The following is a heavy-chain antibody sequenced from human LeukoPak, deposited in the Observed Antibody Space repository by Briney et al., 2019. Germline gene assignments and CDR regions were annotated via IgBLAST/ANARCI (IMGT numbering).Heavy chain of an antibody. D-gene: IGHD4-17*01. CDR2: TYYRSKWYN. J-gene: IGHJ6*02. Sequence: SQTLSLTCAISGDSVSSNSAAWNRIRQSPSRGLEWPGRTYYRSKWYNDYAVSAKSRITINPDTSKNQFSLQLNSVTPEDTAVYYCAREDYYGDYYYYGMDVWGQGTTVTVSS. CDR3: AREDYYGDYYYYGMDV. CDR1: GDSVSSNSAA. V-gene: IGHV6-1*01.